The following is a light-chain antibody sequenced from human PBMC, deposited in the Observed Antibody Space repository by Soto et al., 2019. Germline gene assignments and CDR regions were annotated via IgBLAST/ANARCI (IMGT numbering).Light chain of an antibody. CDR3: QQYNNWPAIT. CDR1: QSVSSSY. J-gene: IGKJ5*01. CDR2: GAS. Sequence: EIVLTQSPGTLSLSPGERATLSCRASQSVSSSYLAWYQQKPGQAPRLLIYGASNRATGIPARFSGSGSGTDFTLTISSLQSEDFAVYYCQQYNNWPAITFGQGTRLEIK. V-gene: IGKV3D-15*01.